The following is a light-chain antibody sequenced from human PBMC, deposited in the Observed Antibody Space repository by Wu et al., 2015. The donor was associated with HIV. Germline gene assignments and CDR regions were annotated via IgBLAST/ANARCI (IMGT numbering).Light chain of an antibody. CDR3: QQYGSSPQT. CDR2: GVS. Sequence: EIVLTQSPGTLSLSPGERATPSCRASQSVSGSYLAWYQQKPGQAPRLLIYGVSSRTTGIPDRFRGSGSGTDFTLTINRLEPEDFAVYYCQQYGSSPQTFGQGTKVEIK. V-gene: IGKV3-20*01. J-gene: IGKJ1*01. CDR1: QSVSGSY.